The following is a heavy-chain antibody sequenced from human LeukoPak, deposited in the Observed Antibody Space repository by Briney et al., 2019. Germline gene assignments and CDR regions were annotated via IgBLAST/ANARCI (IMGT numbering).Heavy chain of an antibody. CDR1: GFTFSNAW. CDR2: IKSKTDGGTT. D-gene: IGHD2-2*01. J-gene: IGHJ4*02. CDR3: TTAASCSSTSCYDSGFDY. Sequence: GGSLRLSCAASGFTFSNAWMSWVRQAPGKGLEWVGRIKSKTDGGTTDYAAPVEGRFTISRDDSKNTLYLQMNSLKTEDTAVYYCTTAASCSSTSCYDSGFDYWGQGTLVTVSS. V-gene: IGHV3-15*01.